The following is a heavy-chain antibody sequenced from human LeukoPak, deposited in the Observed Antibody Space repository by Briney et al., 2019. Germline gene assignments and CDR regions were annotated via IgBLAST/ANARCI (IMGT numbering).Heavy chain of an antibody. CDR3: ANELYGNPSGY. Sequence: GGSLRLSCAASGFSFTSQGMHWVRQAPGKGLEWVSAISGDGGTISYAASVRGRFTISRDNAKNTLFLQMSSLRAGDTALYYCANELYGNPSGYWGQGTRVTVSS. D-gene: IGHD2-8*01. CDR2: ISGDGGTI. V-gene: IGHV3-23*01. CDR1: GFSFTSQG. J-gene: IGHJ4*02.